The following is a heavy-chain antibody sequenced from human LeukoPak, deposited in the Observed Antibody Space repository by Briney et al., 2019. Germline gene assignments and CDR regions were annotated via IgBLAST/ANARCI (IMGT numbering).Heavy chain of an antibody. CDR2: ISGSGGST. D-gene: IGHD6-13*01. CDR3: AKVVPTSIAAAGLDASDI. J-gene: IGHJ3*02. V-gene: IGHV3-23*01. Sequence: GGSLRLSCAASGFTFSSYAMSWVRQAPGKGLEWVSAISGSGGSTYYADSVKGRFTISRDNSKNTLYLQMNSLRAEDTAVYYCAKVVPTSIAAAGLDASDIWGQGTMVTVSS. CDR1: GFTFSSYA.